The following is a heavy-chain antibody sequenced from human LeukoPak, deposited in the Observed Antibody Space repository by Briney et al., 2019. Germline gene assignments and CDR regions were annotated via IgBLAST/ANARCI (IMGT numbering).Heavy chain of an antibody. CDR2: LSSSSSYR. CDR1: GFTFSSYG. CDR3: AREGYSPRDGYNFNFDY. J-gene: IGHJ4*02. V-gene: IGHV3-21*01. Sequence: GGSLRLSCAASGFTFSSYGMHWVRQAPGKGLEWVSSLSSSSSYRYYADSVKGRFTISRDNAKNSLYLQMKSLRAEDTAVYYCAREGYSPRDGYNFNFDYWGQGTLVTVSS. D-gene: IGHD5-24*01.